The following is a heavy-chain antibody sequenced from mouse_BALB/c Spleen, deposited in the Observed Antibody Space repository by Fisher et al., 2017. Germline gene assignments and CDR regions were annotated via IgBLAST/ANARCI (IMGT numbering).Heavy chain of an antibody. CDR3: ARQNFDV. J-gene: IGHJ1*01. Sequence: RFTISRDNAKNTPYLQMSSLKSEDTAMYYCARQNFDVWGAGTTVTVSS. V-gene: IGHV5-12-1*01.